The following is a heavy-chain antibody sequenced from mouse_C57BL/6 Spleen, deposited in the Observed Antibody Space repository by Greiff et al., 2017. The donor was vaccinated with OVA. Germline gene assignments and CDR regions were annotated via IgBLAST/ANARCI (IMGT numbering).Heavy chain of an antibody. Sequence: QFQLQQPGAELVKPGASVKLSCKASGYTFPSYWMPWVKQRPGRGLEWIGRIDPNSGGTKYNEKFKSKATLTVDKPSSTAYMQLSSLTSEDSAVYYCARRYYDYDVDSWFAYWGQGTLVTVSA. J-gene: IGHJ3*01. D-gene: IGHD2-4*01. CDR1: GYTFPSYW. V-gene: IGHV1-72*01. CDR2: IDPNSGGT. CDR3: ARRYYDYDVDSWFAY.